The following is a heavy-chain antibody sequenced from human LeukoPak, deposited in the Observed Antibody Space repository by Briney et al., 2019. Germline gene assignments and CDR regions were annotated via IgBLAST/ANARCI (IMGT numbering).Heavy chain of an antibody. CDR2: ISAYNGNT. CDR3: ASTRAVAGIRGFNYFDY. D-gene: IGHD6-19*01. J-gene: IGHJ4*02. CDR1: GYTFTIYG. Sequence: EASVTLSFTASGYTFTIYGISWVRQAPGQGLEWMGWISAYNGNTNYAQKLQGRVTMTTDTSTSTAYMELRSLRSDDTAVYYCASTRAVAGIRGFNYFDYWGQGTLVTVSS. V-gene: IGHV1-18*01.